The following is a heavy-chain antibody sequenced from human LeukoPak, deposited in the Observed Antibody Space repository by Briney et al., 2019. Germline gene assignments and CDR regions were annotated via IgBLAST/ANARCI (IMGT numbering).Heavy chain of an antibody. CDR3: ARILEGSGAAFDI. CDR1: GGSMNDYY. Sequence: SETLSLTCIVSGGSMNDYYWSWIRQPPGKGLEWIAYIHYTGITNYNPFLKSRVTISLDTSKNQFSLKLNSVTAADTAFYYCARILEGSGAAFDIWGQGTMVTVSP. V-gene: IGHV4-59*01. D-gene: IGHD1-26*01. J-gene: IGHJ3*02. CDR2: IHYTGIT.